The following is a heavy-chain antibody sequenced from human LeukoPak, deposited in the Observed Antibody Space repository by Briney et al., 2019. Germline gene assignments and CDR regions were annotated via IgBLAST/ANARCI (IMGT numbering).Heavy chain of an antibody. CDR3: AEGGDYY. CDR2: ISFDGSRK. J-gene: IGHJ4*02. CDR1: GXTFSGYG. D-gene: IGHD2-21*02. V-gene: IGHV3-30*03. Sequence: PGRSLRLSCAASGXTFSGYGMHWVRQAPGKGLEWVAAISFDGSRKYYADSLQGRFTISRDNFKSTVYLQMNSLRVEDTAVYYCAEGGDYYWGQGTLVTVSS.